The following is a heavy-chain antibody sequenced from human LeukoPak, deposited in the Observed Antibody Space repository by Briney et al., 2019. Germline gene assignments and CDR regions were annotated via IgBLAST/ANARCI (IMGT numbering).Heavy chain of an antibody. CDR2: IIPIFGTA. J-gene: IGHJ4*02. Sequence: ASVKVSCKASGGTFSSYAISWVRQAPGQGLEWMGGIIPIFGTANYAQKFQGRVTITADESTSTAYMGLSSLRSEDTAVYYCARDGYGERSVYDILTGYEGVYYFDYWGQGTLVTVSS. CDR3: ARDGYGERSVYDILTGYEGVYYFDY. V-gene: IGHV1-69*13. CDR1: GGTFSSYA. D-gene: IGHD3-9*01.